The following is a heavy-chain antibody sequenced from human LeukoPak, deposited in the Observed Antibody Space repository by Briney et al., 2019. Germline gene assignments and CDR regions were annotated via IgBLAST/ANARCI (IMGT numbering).Heavy chain of an antibody. D-gene: IGHD3-9*01. CDR1: GGSISSYY. Sequence: SETLSLTCTVSGGSISSYYWTWIRQIPGKGLEWIGYIYYTGTTNYNPLFESRATISVDTSKNQFSLKLTSVIAADTAVYFCARGEDFERYYLAYWGQGTLVTVSS. CDR3: ARGEDFERYYLAY. J-gene: IGHJ4*02. CDR2: IYYTGTT. V-gene: IGHV4-59*01.